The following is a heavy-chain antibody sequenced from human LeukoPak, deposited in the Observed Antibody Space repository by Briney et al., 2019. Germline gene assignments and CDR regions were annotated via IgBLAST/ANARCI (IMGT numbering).Heavy chain of an antibody. D-gene: IGHD5-12*01. CDR1: GASINDFY. Sequence: PSETLSLTCAVSGASINDFYWTWIRQPPGKGLEWIGYVYYGGSTNYNPSLKSRVSMSVDTSKNQFSLTLTSVTVVDTAFYYCARGGIRGYSAFDNLDFWGLGTHVTVSS. CDR3: ARGGIRGYSAFDNLDF. CDR2: VYYGGST. V-gene: IGHV4-59*01. J-gene: IGHJ4*02.